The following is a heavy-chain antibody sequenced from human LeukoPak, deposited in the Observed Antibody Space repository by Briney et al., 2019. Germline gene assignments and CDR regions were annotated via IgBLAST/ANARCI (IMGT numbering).Heavy chain of an antibody. CDR1: GGSISSGSYY. Sequence: SETLSLTCTVSGGSISSGSYYWCWVRQPAGKGLEWIGRIYTSGSTNYNPSLKSRVTISADTSKNQFSLKLTSVTAADTAVYYCARDGDSGDYAYWGQGTLVTVSS. CDR3: ARDGDSGDYAY. J-gene: IGHJ4*02. CDR2: IYTSGST. V-gene: IGHV4-61*02. D-gene: IGHD4-17*01.